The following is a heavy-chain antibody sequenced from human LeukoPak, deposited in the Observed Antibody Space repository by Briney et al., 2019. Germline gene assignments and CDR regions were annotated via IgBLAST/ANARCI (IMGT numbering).Heavy chain of an antibody. CDR2: IKSKSDGGTT. J-gene: IGHJ4*02. D-gene: IGHD6-19*01. V-gene: IGHV3-15*01. Sequence: GRSLRLSCAASGFTFSNAWMSWVRQAPGKGLEWVGRIKSKSDGGTTDYAAPVKGRFTISRDDSKNTLYLQMNSLKTEDTAVYYCLHGSGWCDYWDQGTLVTVSS. CDR3: LHGSGWCDY. CDR1: GFTFSNAW.